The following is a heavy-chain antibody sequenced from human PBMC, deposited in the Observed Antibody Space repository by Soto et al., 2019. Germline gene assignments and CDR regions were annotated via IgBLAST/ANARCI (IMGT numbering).Heavy chain of an antibody. CDR2: IRINGVTK. J-gene: IGHJ4*02. CDR1: GFTFSSYD. Sequence: EVQLAESGGGMVHPGGSLRLSCEACGFTFSSYDMHWVRQAPGKGLELVSTIRINGVTKYYGNSGKGRFNISRDNSENTLYLQMGSLRAEDMAVYYCVRRASGNYDYWGQGTLVTVSS. D-gene: IGHD1-7*01. CDR3: VRRASGNYDY. V-gene: IGHV3-64*01.